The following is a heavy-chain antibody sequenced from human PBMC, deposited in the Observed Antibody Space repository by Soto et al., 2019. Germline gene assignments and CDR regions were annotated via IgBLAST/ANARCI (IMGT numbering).Heavy chain of an antibody. CDR2: ISAYNGNT. V-gene: IGHV1-18*01. D-gene: IGHD2-15*01. CDR1: GYTFTSYG. J-gene: IGHJ4*02. CDR3: ARDRRGCSGGSCYGEFDY. Sequence: VKVSCKASGYTFTSYGISWVRQAPGQGLEWMGWISAYNGNTNYAQKLQGRVTMTTDTSTSTAYMELRSLRSDDTAVYYCARDRRGCSGGSCYGEFDYWGQGTLVTVSS.